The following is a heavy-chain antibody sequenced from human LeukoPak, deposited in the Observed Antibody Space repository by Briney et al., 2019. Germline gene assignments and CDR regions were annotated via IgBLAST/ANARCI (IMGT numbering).Heavy chain of an antibody. D-gene: IGHD3-22*01. V-gene: IGHV3-21*01. CDR2: ISSSSSYI. J-gene: IGHJ4*02. CDR1: GFTFSSYS. Sequence: GGSLRLSCAASGFTFSSYSMNWVRQAPEKGLEWVSSISSSSSYIYHADSVKGRFTISRDNAKNSLYLQMNSLRAEDTAVYYCARDRGGYYVFDYWGQGTLVTVSS. CDR3: ARDRGGYYVFDY.